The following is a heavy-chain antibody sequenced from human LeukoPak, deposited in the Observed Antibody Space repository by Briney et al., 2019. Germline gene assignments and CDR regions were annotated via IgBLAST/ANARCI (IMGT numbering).Heavy chain of an antibody. CDR3: AKDRPNYYDSSGQYYRRNGDY. J-gene: IGHJ4*02. CDR1: GFTFSSYA. D-gene: IGHD3-22*01. V-gene: IGHV3-23*01. CDR2: ITSSGGST. Sequence: GGSLRLSCAASGFTFSSYAMSWVRQAPGKGLEWVSSITSSGGSTYYAGSVKGQFTISRGNSKNTVLLEMKILRAEDTAVYYCAKDRPNYYDSSGQYYRRNGDYWGQGTLVTVSS.